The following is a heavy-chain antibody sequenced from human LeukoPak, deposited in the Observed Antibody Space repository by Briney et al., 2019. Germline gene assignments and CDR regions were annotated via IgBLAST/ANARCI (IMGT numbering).Heavy chain of an antibody. D-gene: IGHD6-13*01. V-gene: IGHV3-30-3*01. Sequence: PGGSLRLSCAASGFTFSTYAMHWVRQAPGKGLEWVAVISYDGTNKDYADSVKGRFTISRDNSENTLYLQMSSLRAEDTAVYYCAKDKQQVIPRVFDYWGQGTLVTVSS. CDR3: AKDKQQVIPRVFDY. CDR1: GFTFSTYA. J-gene: IGHJ4*02. CDR2: ISYDGTNK.